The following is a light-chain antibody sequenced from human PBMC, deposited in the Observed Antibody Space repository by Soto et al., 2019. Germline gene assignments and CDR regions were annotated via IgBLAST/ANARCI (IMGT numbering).Light chain of an antibody. V-gene: IGKV1-39*01. Sequence: DIQVTQSPSTLSASVGDRVTITCRASQGIRNDLGWYQQKPGKAPKLLIYAASSLQSGVPSRFSGSGSGTDFTLTISSLQPEDFATYYCQQSYSTPQRTFGQGTKVDIK. CDR1: QGIRND. CDR3: QQSYSTPQRT. CDR2: AAS. J-gene: IGKJ1*01.